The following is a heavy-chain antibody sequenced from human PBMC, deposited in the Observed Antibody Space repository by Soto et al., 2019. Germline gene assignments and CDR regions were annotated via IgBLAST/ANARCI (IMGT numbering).Heavy chain of an antibody. CDR1: GFTLSNYA. J-gene: IGHJ4*02. CDR2: LSASGGST. D-gene: IGHD6-19*01. Sequence: EVQLLESGGGLVQPGGSLRLSCAASGFTLSNYAMSWVRQAPGKGLEWVSTLSASGGSTYYADSVKGRFTISRDISKNTLYLQVNSLRAEDTAVYYCAKDSSGWYSYFDYWGQGTLVTVSS. V-gene: IGHV3-23*01. CDR3: AKDSSGWYSYFDY.